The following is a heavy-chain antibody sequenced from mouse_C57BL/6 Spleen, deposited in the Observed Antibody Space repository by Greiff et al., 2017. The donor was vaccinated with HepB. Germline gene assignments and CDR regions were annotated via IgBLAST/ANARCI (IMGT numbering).Heavy chain of an antibody. V-gene: IGHV7-3*01. CDR1: GFTFTAYY. D-gene: IGHD2-4*01. CDR3: ARYDDYDEAY. Sequence: EVMLVESGGGLVQPGGSLSLSCAASGFTFTAYYMSWVRQPPGKALEWLGFIRNKAKGYTTEYSASVKGRFTISRDNSQSILYLQMNALRAEDSATYYCARYDDYDEAYWGQGTLVTVSA. J-gene: IGHJ3*01. CDR2: IRNKAKGYTT.